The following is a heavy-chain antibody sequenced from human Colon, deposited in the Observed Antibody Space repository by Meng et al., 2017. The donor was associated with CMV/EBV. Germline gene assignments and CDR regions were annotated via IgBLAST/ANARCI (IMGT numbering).Heavy chain of an antibody. CDR3: ASLADY. V-gene: IGHV3-30-3*01. D-gene: IGHD3-16*01. J-gene: IGHJ4*02. Sequence: GESLKISCVVSGFTLSTYAMHWVRQAPGKGLEEVAAILHDGSDNYHAESAKGRFTISRDMSKNTLYLQMNSLRVEDTAIYYCASLADYWGQGTLVTVSS. CDR2: ILHDGSDN. CDR1: GFTLSTYA.